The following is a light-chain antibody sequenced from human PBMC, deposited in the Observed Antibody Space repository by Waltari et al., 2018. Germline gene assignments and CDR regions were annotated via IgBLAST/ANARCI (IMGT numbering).Light chain of an antibody. Sequence: QSALTQPASVSGSPGQSITISCTGTSRDVGSYTLVSWYQQHPGKAPKLMIYEGSKRPSGVSNRFSGSKSGNTASLTISGLQAEDEADYYCCSYAGSSTPYVFGTGTKVTVL. V-gene: IGLV2-23*01. CDR1: SRDVGSYTL. J-gene: IGLJ1*01. CDR2: EGS. CDR3: CSYAGSSTPYV.